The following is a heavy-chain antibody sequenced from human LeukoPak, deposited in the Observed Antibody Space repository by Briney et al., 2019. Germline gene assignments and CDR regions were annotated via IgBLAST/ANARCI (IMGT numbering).Heavy chain of an antibody. V-gene: IGHV1-18*01. CDR1: GYTFTSYG. CDR2: ISAYNGNT. CDR3: ARDDYYGSGSYGFDY. Sequence: ASVKVSCKAPGYTFTSYGISWVRQAPGQGLEWMGWISAYNGNTNYAQKLQGRVTMTTDTSTSTAYMELRSLRSDDTAVYYCARDDYYGSGSYGFDYWGQGTLVTVSS. D-gene: IGHD3-10*01. J-gene: IGHJ4*02.